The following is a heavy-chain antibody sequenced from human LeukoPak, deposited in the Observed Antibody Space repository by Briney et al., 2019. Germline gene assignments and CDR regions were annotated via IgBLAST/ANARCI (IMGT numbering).Heavy chain of an antibody. J-gene: IGHJ3*02. CDR2: ISAYNGNT. CDR3: ARSIAAVGASSYAFDI. D-gene: IGHD1-26*01. Sequence: ASVTVSCTVSGYTLTELSMHWVRQAPGQGLEWMGWISAYNGNTNYAQKLQGRVTMTTDTSTSTAYMELRSLRSDDTAVYYCARSIAAVGASSYAFDIWGQGTMVTVSS. CDR1: GYTLTELS. V-gene: IGHV1-18*01.